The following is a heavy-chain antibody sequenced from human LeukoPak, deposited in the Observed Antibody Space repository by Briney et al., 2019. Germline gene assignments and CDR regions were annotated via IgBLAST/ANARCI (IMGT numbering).Heavy chain of an antibody. D-gene: IGHD3-22*01. J-gene: IGHJ4*02. Sequence: SETLSLTCTVSGGSISSYYWSWIRQPPGKGLEWIGYVYYSGSTNYNPSLKSRVTISVDTSKNQFSLKLTSVTAADTAMYYCARGLDSSGYPYWGQGTLVTVSS. CDR3: ARGLDSSGYPY. CDR2: VYYSGST. V-gene: IGHV4-59*12. CDR1: GGSISSYY.